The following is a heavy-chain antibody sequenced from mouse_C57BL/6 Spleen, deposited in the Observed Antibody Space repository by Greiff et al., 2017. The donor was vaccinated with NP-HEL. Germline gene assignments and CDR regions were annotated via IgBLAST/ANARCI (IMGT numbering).Heavy chain of an antibody. Sequence: QVQLQQPGAELVRPGTSVKLSCKASGYTFTSYWMHWVKQRPGQGLEWIGVIDPSDSYTNYNQKFKGKATLTVDTSSSTAYMQLSSLTSEDSAVYYCGSWDVDDYWGQGTTLTVSS. V-gene: IGHV1-59*01. CDR2: IDPSDSYT. CDR3: GSWDVDDY. D-gene: IGHD4-1*01. J-gene: IGHJ2*01. CDR1: GYTFTSYW.